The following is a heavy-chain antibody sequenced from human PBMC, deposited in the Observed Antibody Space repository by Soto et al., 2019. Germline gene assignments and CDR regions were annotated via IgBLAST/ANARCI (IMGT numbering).Heavy chain of an antibody. CDR3: AHRRPNSSGWFLFDY. CDR1: GFSLSTSGVG. V-gene: IGHV2-5*02. Sequence: QITLKESGPTLVKPTQTLTLTCTFSGFSLSTSGVGVGWIRQPPGKALEWLALIYWDDDKRYSPSLKSRLTITKDTSKNQVVLTMTNMDLVDTATYYCAHRRPNSSGWFLFDYWGQGTLVTVSS. D-gene: IGHD6-19*01. CDR2: IYWDDDK. J-gene: IGHJ4*02.